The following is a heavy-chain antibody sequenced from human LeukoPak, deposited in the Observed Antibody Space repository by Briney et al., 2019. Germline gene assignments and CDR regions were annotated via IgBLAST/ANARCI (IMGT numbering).Heavy chain of an antibody. Sequence: GGSLRLSCAASGFTFSSYEMNWVRQAPGKGLEWVSAISGSGGSTYYADSVKGRFTISRDSSKNTLYLQMNSLRAEDTAVYYCARHMERWRQFTHSLDYWGQGTLVTVSS. D-gene: IGHD5-24*01. CDR3: ARHMERWRQFTHSLDY. CDR1: GFTFSSYE. V-gene: IGHV3-23*01. J-gene: IGHJ4*02. CDR2: ISGSGGST.